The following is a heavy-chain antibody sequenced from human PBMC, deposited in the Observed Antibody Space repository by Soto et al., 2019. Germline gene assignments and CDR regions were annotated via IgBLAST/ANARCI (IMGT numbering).Heavy chain of an antibody. CDR3: ARARVYSSSPDAFDI. J-gene: IGHJ3*02. V-gene: IGHV1-69*02. CDR2: IIPILGIA. D-gene: IGHD6-13*01. Sequence: VASVKVSCKASGGTFSSYTISWVRQAPGQGLEWMGRIIPILGIANYAQKFQGRVTITADKSTSTAYMELSSLRSEDTAVYYCARARVYSSSPDAFDIWGQGTTVTVSS. CDR1: GGTFSSYT.